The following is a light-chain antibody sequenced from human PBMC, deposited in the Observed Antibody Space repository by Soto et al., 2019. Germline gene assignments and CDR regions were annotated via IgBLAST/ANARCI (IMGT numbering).Light chain of an antibody. V-gene: IGKV1-27*01. CDR3: QNYNNAPLT. CDR2: ATS. Sequence: DIQMTQSPSSLSASVGDRVTITCRASQDISNSLAWYQQKPGKVPKVLIYATSILHSGVPARFSGSGSGTDFTLTISSLQPEDVATYYCQNYNNAPLTFGGGTKVEI. J-gene: IGKJ4*01. CDR1: QDISNS.